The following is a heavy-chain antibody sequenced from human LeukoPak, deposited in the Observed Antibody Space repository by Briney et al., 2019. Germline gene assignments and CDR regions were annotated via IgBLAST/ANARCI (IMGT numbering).Heavy chain of an antibody. J-gene: IGHJ4*02. D-gene: IGHD6-13*01. Sequence: SETLSLTCIVSGGSIISSSYYWGWIRQPPGKGLEWIGRIYYSGSTYYNPSLNGRLTISVDTSKNQFSLKLTSVIAADTAVYYCARHTGRSWSFDYWGQGILVTVSS. V-gene: IGHV4-39*01. CDR3: ARHTGRSWSFDY. CDR2: IYYSGST. CDR1: GGSIISSSYY.